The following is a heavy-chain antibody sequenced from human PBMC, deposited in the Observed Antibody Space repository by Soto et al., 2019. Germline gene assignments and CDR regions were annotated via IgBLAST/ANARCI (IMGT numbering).Heavy chain of an antibody. D-gene: IGHD3-22*01. CDR2: INAGNGNT. Sequence: GASVKVSCKASGYTFTSYAMHWVRQAPGQSLEWMGWINAGNGNTKYSQKFQGRVTITRDTSASTAYMELSSLRSEDTAVYYCAKDTFYYDRSGYYVFDFWGQGTLVTVSS. J-gene: IGHJ4*02. V-gene: IGHV1-3*01. CDR3: AKDTFYYDRSGYYVFDF. CDR1: GYTFTSYA.